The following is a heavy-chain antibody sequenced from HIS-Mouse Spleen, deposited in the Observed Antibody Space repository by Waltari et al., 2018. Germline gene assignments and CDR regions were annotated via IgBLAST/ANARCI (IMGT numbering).Heavy chain of an antibody. Sequence: QLQLQASGPGLVKPPATLSLTCTVSAGSIRISSYYWAWLRPPPGKGLEWIGRIYYSGSTYYNPSLKSRVTISVDTSKNQFSLKLSSVTAADTAVYYCAREIPYSSSWYDWYFDLWGRGTLVTVSS. CDR1: AGSIRISSYY. J-gene: IGHJ2*01. D-gene: IGHD6-13*01. V-gene: IGHV4-39*07. CDR2: IYYSGST. CDR3: AREIPYSSSWYDWYFDL.